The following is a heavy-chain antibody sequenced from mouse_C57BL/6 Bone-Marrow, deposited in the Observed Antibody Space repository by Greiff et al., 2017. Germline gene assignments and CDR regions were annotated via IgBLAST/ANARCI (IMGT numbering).Heavy chain of an antibody. Sequence: QVQLLQSGAELMKPGASVKLSCKATGFTFTGYWIAWVKQRPGHGLEWIGEILPGSGSTNYNEKFKGQATFTADTASNTTYMQLSHLTTEDSAIYYCANPSFYYYGSHWYFDVWGTGTTVTVSS. D-gene: IGHD1-1*01. V-gene: IGHV1-9*01. CDR3: ANPSFYYYGSHWYFDV. CDR1: GFTFTGYW. J-gene: IGHJ1*03. CDR2: ILPGSGST.